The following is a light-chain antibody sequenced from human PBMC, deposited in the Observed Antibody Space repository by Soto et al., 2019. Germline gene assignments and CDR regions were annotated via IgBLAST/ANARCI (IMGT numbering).Light chain of an antibody. V-gene: IGKV3-15*01. CDR1: QSVSSN. CDR2: GAS. Sequence: EIVMTQSPATLSVSPGERATLSCRASQSVSSNLAWYQQKPGQAPRLLIYGASTRATGIPARFSGSGSGTEFTLTISSLKSEDFAVYYCQQYNNWPPAWTFGQGTKVE. J-gene: IGKJ1*01. CDR3: QQYNNWPPAWT.